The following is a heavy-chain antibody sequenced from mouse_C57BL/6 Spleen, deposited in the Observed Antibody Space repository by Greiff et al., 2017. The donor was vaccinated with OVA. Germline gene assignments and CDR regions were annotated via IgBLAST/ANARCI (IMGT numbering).Heavy chain of an antibody. CDR2: ISRGGSYT. CDR1: GFTFSRYG. CDR3: ARRKDGYYGALDY. Sequence: EVHLVESGGDLVKPGGSLKLSCAASGFTFSRYGLSWVRQTPDKRLEWVATISRGGSYTYYPDSVKGRFTISRDNAKNTLYLQMSSLKSEDTAMYYWARRKDGYYGALDYWGQGTSVTVSS. V-gene: IGHV5-6*01. D-gene: IGHD2-3*01. J-gene: IGHJ4*01.